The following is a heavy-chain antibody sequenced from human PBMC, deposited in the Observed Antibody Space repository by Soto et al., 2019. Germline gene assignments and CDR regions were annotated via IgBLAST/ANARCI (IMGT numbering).Heavy chain of an antibody. J-gene: IGHJ5*02. V-gene: IGHV4-4*02. CDR1: GVSISSRYW. CDR3: AKAPPDMNYYSSGTADL. CDR2: AYHSGST. Sequence: QVQLLESGPRLVKPSGTLSLTCAVSGVSISSRYWWSWVRQTPGKGLEWIGEAYHSGSTNYNPSLKSRVTISVDKSKNLFSLKLTSVTAADTAVYYCAKAPPDMNYYSSGTADLWGQGTLVTVSS. D-gene: IGHD3-10*01.